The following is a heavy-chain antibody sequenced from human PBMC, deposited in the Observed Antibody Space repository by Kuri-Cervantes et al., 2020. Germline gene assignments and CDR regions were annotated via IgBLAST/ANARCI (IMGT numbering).Heavy chain of an antibody. J-gene: IGHJ6*02. CDR3: AKAVLL. Sequence: GESLKISCAASGFSFSSYGMHWVRQAPGKGLEWVSAISGSGGSTYYADSVKGRFTISRDNSKNTLYLQTNSLRAEDTAVYYCAKAVLLWGQGTTVTVSS. CDR1: GFSFSSYG. D-gene: IGHD4/OR15-4a*01. V-gene: IGHV3-23*01. CDR2: ISGSGGST.